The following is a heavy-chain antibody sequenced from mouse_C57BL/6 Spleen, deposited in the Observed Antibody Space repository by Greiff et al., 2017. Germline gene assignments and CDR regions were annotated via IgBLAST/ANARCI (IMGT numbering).Heavy chain of an antibody. V-gene: IGHV5-4*01. D-gene: IGHD2-1*01. CDR3: ARDGENGNSFDY. Sequence: EVMLVESGGGLVKPGGSLKLSCAASGFTFSSYAMSWVRQTPEKRLEWVATISDGGSYTYYPDTVKGRFTISRDNAKNNLYLQMSHLKSEDTAMYYCARDGENGNSFDYWGQGTTLTVSS. CDR1: GFTFSSYA. CDR2: ISDGGSYT. J-gene: IGHJ2*01.